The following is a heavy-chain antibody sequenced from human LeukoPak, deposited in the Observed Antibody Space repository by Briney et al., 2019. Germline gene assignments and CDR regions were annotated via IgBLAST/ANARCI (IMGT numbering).Heavy chain of an antibody. V-gene: IGHV4-59*01. CDR1: GGSISSYY. Sequence: SETLSLTCTVSGGSISSYYWSWIRQPPGKGLEWIGYIYYSGSTNYNPSLKSRVTISVDTSKNQFSLKLSSVTAADTAVYYCARDGVVVRRAFGFWGQGTMVTVSS. D-gene: IGHD3-22*01. J-gene: IGHJ3*01. CDR2: IYYSGST. CDR3: ARDGVVVRRAFGF.